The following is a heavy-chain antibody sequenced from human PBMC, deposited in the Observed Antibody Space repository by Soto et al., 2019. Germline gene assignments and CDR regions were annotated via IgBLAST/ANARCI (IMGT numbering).Heavy chain of an antibody. Sequence: QVQLVESGGGVVQPGRSLRLSCAASGFTFSSYAMHWVRQAPGKGLEWVAVISYDGSNKYYADSVKGRFTISRDNSKNTLYLQMNSLRAEDTAVYYCCYGDYNYWGQGTLVPASS. J-gene: IGHJ4*02. CDR1: GFTFSSYA. V-gene: IGHV3-30-3*01. CDR2: ISYDGSNK. CDR3: CYGDYNY. D-gene: IGHD4-17*01.